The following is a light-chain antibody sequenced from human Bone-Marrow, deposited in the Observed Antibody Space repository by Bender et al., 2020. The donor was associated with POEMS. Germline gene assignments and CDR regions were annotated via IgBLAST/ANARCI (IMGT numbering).Light chain of an antibody. V-gene: IGLV1-40*01. CDR1: SSNIGAGYD. Sequence: QSALTQPPSASGSPGQSVTISCTGSSSNIGAGYDVHWYQQLPGTAPKLLIYGNNNRPSGVPARFSGSNSGTSASLAITGLQAEDEADYYCCSYAGSYTFVFGGGTKLGV. CDR3: CSYAGSYTFV. J-gene: IGLJ2*01. CDR2: GNN.